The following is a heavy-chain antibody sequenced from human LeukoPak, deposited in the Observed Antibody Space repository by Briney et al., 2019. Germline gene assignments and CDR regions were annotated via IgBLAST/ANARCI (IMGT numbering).Heavy chain of an antibody. J-gene: IGHJ4*02. V-gene: IGHV4-61*01. Sequence: SETLSLTCTVSGGSVSSGSYYWSWIRQPPGKGLEWIGYIYYSGSTNYNSSLKSRVTISVDTSKNQYSLKLSSVTAADTAVYYCARGASRVVPIDYWGQGTLVTVSS. CDR1: GGSVSSGSYY. CDR2: IYYSGST. D-gene: IGHD2-2*01. CDR3: ARGASRVVPIDY.